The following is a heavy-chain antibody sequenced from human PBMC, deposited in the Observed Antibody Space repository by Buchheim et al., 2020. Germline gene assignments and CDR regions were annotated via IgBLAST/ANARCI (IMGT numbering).Heavy chain of an antibody. D-gene: IGHD1-26*01. V-gene: IGHV4-59*01. CDR1: GGSISGYY. Sequence: QVQLQESGPGLVKPSETLSLTYTVSGGSISGYYWNWIRQPPGKGLEWIGDIYSSGSTNYNPSLKSRVTISEDSSRNHLSMRLSSVTAADTAVYYCAAGRNWFDPWGQGTL. CDR2: IYSSGST. J-gene: IGHJ5*02. CDR3: AAGRNWFDP.